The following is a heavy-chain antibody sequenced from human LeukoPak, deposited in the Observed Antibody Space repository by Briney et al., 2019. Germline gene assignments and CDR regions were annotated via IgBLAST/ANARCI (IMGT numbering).Heavy chain of an antibody. J-gene: IGHJ4*02. D-gene: IGHD5-12*01. CDR1: GGSISSYY. CDR2: IYYSGST. CDR3: ARGGMVAIDY. Sequence: SETLSLTCTVSGGSISSYYWSWIRQPPGKGLEWIGYIYYSGSTNYNPSLKSRVTISVDTSKNQISLKLSSVTAADTAVYYCARGGMVAIDYWGQGTLVTVSS. V-gene: IGHV4-59*01.